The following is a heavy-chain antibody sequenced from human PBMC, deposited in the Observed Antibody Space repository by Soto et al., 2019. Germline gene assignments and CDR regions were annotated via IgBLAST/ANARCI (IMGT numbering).Heavy chain of an antibody. J-gene: IGHJ3*02. D-gene: IGHD3-22*01. CDR2: IYPGDSDT. V-gene: IGHV5-51*01. CDR1: GYSFTSYW. CDR3: ARHEVTTYYYDSSDAFDI. Sequence: GESLKISCKGSGYSFTSYWIGWVRQMPGKGLEWMGIIYPGDSDTRYSPSFQGQVTISADKSISTAYLQWSSLKASDTAMYYCARHEVTTYYYDSSDAFDIWGQGKMVTVSS.